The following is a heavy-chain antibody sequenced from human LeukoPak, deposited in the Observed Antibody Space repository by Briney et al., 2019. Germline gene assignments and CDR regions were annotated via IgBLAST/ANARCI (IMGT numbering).Heavy chain of an antibody. V-gene: IGHV3-74*01. D-gene: IGHD1-1*01. CDR2: IDSDGSGT. Sequence: GGSLRLSCAASGFTFSSYWMHWVRQAPGKGPVWVSRIDSDGSGTSNADSVKGRFTISRDNAKNTLYLQMNSLRAEDTAVYYCARDRYRSIDYWGQGTLVTVSS. J-gene: IGHJ4*02. CDR3: ARDRYRSIDY. CDR1: GFTFSSYW.